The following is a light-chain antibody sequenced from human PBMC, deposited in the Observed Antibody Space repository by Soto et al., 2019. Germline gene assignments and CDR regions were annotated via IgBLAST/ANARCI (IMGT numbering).Light chain of an antibody. CDR3: QQYGNSPWTT. Sequence: EIVLTQSPGTLSLSPGERATLSCRASQSVSTDYLAWYQQKPGQAPRLLIHGASSRATGIPDRFSGSGSGTDFTLNINRLEPEDFAVYYCQQYGNSPWTTFGQGTKVDIK. J-gene: IGKJ1*01. CDR1: QSVSTDY. CDR2: GAS. V-gene: IGKV3-20*01.